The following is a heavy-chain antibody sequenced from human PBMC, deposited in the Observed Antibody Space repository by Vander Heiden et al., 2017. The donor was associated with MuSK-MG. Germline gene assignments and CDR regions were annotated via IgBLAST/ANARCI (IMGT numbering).Heavy chain of an antibody. Sequence: EVQLVESGGGLVQHGGSLRLSCAAYGFTVSHYWLCWVPQAPGKGLVWVARINTDGSYTSYADSVKGRFTISRDNAKNTLYLQMNSLRTEDTAVYYCARVGSAPPFNWGQGTLVTVSS. CDR3: ARVGSAPPFN. V-gene: IGHV3-74*01. D-gene: IGHD6-6*01. CDR1: GFTVSHYW. CDR2: INTDGSYT. J-gene: IGHJ4*02.